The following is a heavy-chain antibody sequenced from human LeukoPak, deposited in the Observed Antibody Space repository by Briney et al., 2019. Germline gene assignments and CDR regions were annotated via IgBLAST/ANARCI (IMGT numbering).Heavy chain of an antibody. Sequence: GGSLRLSCAVSGVTLSNYGMSWGRQAPGKGLKWVAGIAGSGGATNYADSVKGRFTISRDNRKNTLYLQMNRLRAEDTAVYFCAKRGVVIRVILVGFHKEAYYFDSWGQGALVTVSS. CDR1: GVTLSNYG. CDR3: AKRGVVIRVILVGFHKEAYYFDS. CDR2: IAGSGGAT. V-gene: IGHV3-23*01. J-gene: IGHJ4*02. D-gene: IGHD2-2*01.